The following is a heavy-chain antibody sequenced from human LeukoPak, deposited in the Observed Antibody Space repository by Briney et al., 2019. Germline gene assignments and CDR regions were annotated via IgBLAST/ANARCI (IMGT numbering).Heavy chain of an antibody. CDR1: GFTLSASA. D-gene: IGHD1-1*01. CDR3: VKITSVTGGDC. CDR2: ISSIGGRS. V-gene: IGHV3-64*05. J-gene: IGHJ4*02. Sequence: GCPRLSCSASGFTLSASAMSWVRQAARKGLEYVSGISSIGGRSFYADTVKGRFTISRDNSKNTLNIQMSSLRVEDTAVYYCVKITSVTGGDCWGQGTRLTVSS.